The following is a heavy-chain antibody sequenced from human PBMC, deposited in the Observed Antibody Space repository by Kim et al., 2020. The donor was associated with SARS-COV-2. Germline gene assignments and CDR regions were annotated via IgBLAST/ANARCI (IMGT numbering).Heavy chain of an antibody. CDR2: IYPDDSTT. CDR3: TTMGYCRGYNCNHFD. CDR1: GYNFPNFW. Sequence: GESLKISCKGFGYNFPNFWIGWVRQMPGKGLEWMANIYPDDSTTKYSPAFQGQVTISVDKSINSAYLQWSSLKASDSALYYCTTMGYCRGYNCNHFD. J-gene: IGHJ4*01. V-gene: IGHV5-51*01. D-gene: IGHD2-15*01.